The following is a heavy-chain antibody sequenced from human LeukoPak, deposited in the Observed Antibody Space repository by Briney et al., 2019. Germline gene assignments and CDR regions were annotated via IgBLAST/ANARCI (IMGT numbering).Heavy chain of an antibody. V-gene: IGHV1-24*01. D-gene: IGHD2-15*01. CDR1: GYTLTELS. CDR3: ATDYRVVAATFDAFDI. CDR2: FDPEDGET. Sequence: GASVKVSCKVSGYTLTELSMHWVRQAPGKGLEWMGGFDPEDGETIYAQKFQGRVTMTEDTSTDTAYMELSSLRSEDTAVYSCATDYRVVAATFDAFDIWGQGTMVTVSS. J-gene: IGHJ3*02.